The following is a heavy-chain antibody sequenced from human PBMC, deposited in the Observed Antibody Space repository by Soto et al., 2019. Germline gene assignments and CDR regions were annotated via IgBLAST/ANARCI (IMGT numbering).Heavy chain of an antibody. D-gene: IGHD2-2*02. CDR3: AKDPLVVRAAIPTYFYYGLDV. Sequence: GKGLEWVSAISGSGGSTYYADSVKGRFTISRDNSKNTLYLQMNSLRAEDTAVYYCAKDPLVVRAAIPTYFYYGLDV. CDR2: ISGSGGST. J-gene: IGHJ6*01. V-gene: IGHV3-23*01.